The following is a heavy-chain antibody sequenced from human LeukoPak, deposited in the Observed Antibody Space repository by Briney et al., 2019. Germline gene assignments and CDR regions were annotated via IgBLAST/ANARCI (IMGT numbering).Heavy chain of an antibody. Sequence: PGGSLRLSCAASGFTFSNAWMSWVRQGPGKGLEWVGRIKSKTDGGATDYAAPVKGRFTISRDDSKNTLYLQMNSLKTEDTAVYYCTTQRSRITMVRGVIRSDHWGHRTPVTVSS. J-gene: IGHJ4*01. CDR2: IKSKTDGGAT. D-gene: IGHD3-10*01. CDR1: GFTFSNAW. CDR3: TTQRSRITMVRGVIRSDH. V-gene: IGHV3-15*01.